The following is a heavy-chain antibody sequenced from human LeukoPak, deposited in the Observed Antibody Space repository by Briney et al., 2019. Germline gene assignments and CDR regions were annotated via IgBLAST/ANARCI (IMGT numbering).Heavy chain of an antibody. D-gene: IGHD6-13*01. V-gene: IGHV3-66*01. CDR1: GFTVSSNY. CDR2: IYSGGST. Sequence: PGGSLRLSCAASGFTVSSNYMSWVRQAPGKGLEWVSVIYSGGSTYYADSVKGRFTISRDNSKNTLYLQMNSLRAEDTAVYYCARTSPAAGTGLYFDYWGQGTLVTVSS. CDR3: ARTSPAAGTGLYFDY. J-gene: IGHJ4*02.